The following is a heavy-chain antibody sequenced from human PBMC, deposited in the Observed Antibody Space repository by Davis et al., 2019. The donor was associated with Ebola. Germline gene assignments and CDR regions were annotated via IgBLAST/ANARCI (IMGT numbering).Heavy chain of an antibody. CDR3: ARGKWEFPYYYYYYMDV. D-gene: IGHD1-26*01. Sequence: SETLSLTCTVSGGSISSYYWSWIRQPPGKGLEWIGYIYYSGSTNYIPSLKSRVTISVDTSKNQFSLKLSSATAADTAVYYCARGKWEFPYYYYYYMDVWGKGTTVTVSS. V-gene: IGHV4-59*01. J-gene: IGHJ6*03. CDR2: IYYSGST. CDR1: GGSISSYY.